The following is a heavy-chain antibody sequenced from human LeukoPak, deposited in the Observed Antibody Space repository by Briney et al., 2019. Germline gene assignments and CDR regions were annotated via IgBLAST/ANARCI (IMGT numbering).Heavy chain of an antibody. Sequence: PGGSLRLSCAASGFTFSSHSMNWVRQAPGKGLEWVSSISSSSSYIYYADSVKGRFTISRDNAKNSLYLQMNSLRAEDTAVYYCARDATYYYDSSGYYADYWGQGTLVTVSS. CDR3: ARDATYYYDSSGYYADY. CDR1: GFTFSSHS. D-gene: IGHD3-22*01. V-gene: IGHV3-21*01. CDR2: ISSSSSYI. J-gene: IGHJ4*02.